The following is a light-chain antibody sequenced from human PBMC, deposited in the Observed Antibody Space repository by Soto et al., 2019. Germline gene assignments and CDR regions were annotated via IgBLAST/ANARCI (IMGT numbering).Light chain of an antibody. CDR1: SSDVGGYNY. V-gene: IGLV2-14*01. CDR2: EVS. J-gene: IGLJ2*01. CDR3: SSYTTSSTPVV. Sequence: QSVLTQPASVSGSPGQSITISCTGTSSDVGGYNYVSWYQQHPGKSPKLMIYEVSNRPSGVSNRFSGSKSGNTASLIISGLQAEDEADYYCSSYTTSSTPVVFGGGTQLTVL.